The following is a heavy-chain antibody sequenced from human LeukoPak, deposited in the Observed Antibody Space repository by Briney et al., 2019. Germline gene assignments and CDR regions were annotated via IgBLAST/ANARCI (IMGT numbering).Heavy chain of an antibody. CDR2: ISSSSSYI. V-gene: IGHV3-21*01. J-gene: IGHJ4*02. D-gene: IGHD3-9*01. CDR3: ARGGGRHFDWFYFDY. CDR1: GFTFSSYN. Sequence: GGSLRLSCAASGFTFSSYNMNWVRQAPGKGLEWVSSISSSSSYIYYADSVRGRFTISRDNAKNSLYLQINSLRAEDTAVYYCARGGGRHFDWFYFDYWGQGTLVTVSS.